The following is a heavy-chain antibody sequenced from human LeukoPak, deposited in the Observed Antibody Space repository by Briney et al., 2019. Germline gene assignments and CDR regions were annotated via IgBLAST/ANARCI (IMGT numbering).Heavy chain of an antibody. CDR2: INPNSGGT. J-gene: IGHJ3*02. CDR3: ARVLYYDSSGYYYPVAFDI. Sequence: GASVKVSCKASGYTLTDYYMHWVRQAPGQGLEWMGWINPNSGGTNYAQKFQGRVTMTRDTSISTAYMELSRLRSDDTAVYYCARVLYYDSSGYYYPVAFDIWGQGTMVTVSS. V-gene: IGHV1-2*02. CDR1: GYTLTDYY. D-gene: IGHD3-22*01.